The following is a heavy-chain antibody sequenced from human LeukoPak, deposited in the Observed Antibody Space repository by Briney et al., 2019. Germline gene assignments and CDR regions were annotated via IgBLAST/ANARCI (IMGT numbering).Heavy chain of an antibody. V-gene: IGHV3-23*01. Sequence: PGGSLRLSCAASGFTFTSYAMRFSNYVLRWVRQAPGKGLEGVSGISGSGGTTYYAHSVKGRFTLSRDNSKNTLYLQLNSLRPEDTAVYYCVKDLGSGRNPDAFDIWGQGTMVTVSS. D-gene: IGHD1-26*01. J-gene: IGHJ3*02. CDR3: VKDLGSGRNPDAFDI. CDR1: GFTFTSYA. CDR2: ISGSGGTT.